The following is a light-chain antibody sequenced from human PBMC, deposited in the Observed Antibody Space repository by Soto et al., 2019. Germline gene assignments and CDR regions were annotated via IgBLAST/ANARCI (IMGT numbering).Light chain of an antibody. V-gene: IGKV1-8*01. CDR3: QQYYSYPRT. CDR1: QGISSY. CDR2: AAS. J-gene: IGKJ1*01. Sequence: AIRMTQSPSSLSASTGDRVNITCRASQGISSYLAWYQQKPGKDPKLLIYAASTLQSGVPSRFSGSGSGTDFTLTISCLQSEDFATYYCQQYYSYPRTFGQGTKVEIK.